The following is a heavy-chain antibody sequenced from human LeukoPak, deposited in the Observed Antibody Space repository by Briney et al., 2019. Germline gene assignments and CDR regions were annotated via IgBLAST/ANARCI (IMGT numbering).Heavy chain of an antibody. CDR1: GFTFSSYG. D-gene: IGHD3-10*01. CDR2: IRYDGSNK. Sequence: PGGSLRLSCAASGFTFSSYGMHWVRQAPGKGLEWVAFIRYDGSNKYYADSVKGRFTISRDNSKNTLYLQMNSLRAEDTAVYYCAKDQLLWFGELLYPDYWGQGTLVTVSS. CDR3: AKDQLLWFGELLYPDY. J-gene: IGHJ4*02. V-gene: IGHV3-30*02.